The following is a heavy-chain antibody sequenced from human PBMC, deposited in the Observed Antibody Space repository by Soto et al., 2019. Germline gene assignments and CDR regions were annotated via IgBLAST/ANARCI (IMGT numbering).Heavy chain of an antibody. D-gene: IGHD3-10*01. CDR3: ARGGGYYGSGAYYRGYFDH. Sequence: ASVKVSCKASGYSFANYTIHWVRQAPGQGLEWMGWLNPDTASTKFSPKFQGRVIITRDKSANTAFMQLTSLTSEDTALYYCARGGGYYGSGAYYRGYFDHWGRVTLVTVSS. CDR1: GYSFANYT. CDR2: LNPDTAST. V-gene: IGHV1-3*01. J-gene: IGHJ4*02.